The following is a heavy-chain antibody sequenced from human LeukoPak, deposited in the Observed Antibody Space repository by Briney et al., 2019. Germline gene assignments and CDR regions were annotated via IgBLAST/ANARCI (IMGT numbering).Heavy chain of an antibody. CDR1: GYTFTSYA. J-gene: IGHJ4*02. V-gene: IGHV1-3*01. Sequence: ASVKVSCKASGYTFTSYAMHWVRQAPGQRLEWMGWINAGNGNTKYSQKFQGRVTITRDTSASTAYMELSSLRSEDTAVYYCARGTMIVVVYDYWGQGTQVTVSS. CDR3: ARGTMIVVVYDY. D-gene: IGHD3-22*01. CDR2: INAGNGNT.